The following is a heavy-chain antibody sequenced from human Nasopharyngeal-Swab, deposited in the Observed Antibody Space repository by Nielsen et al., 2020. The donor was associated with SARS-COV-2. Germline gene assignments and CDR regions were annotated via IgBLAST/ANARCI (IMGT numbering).Heavy chain of an antibody. V-gene: IGHV4-38-2*01. CDR3: ARAVEMAAILDY. J-gene: IGHJ4*02. CDR1: GGSFSGYY. D-gene: IGHD5-24*01. CDR2: IYHSGCT. Sequence: SQTLSLTCAVYGGSFSGYYWGWTRQPPGKGLEWIGSIYHSGCTYYNPSLKSRVTLSIDTSKNQFSLKLSSVTAADTAVYYCARAVEMAAILDYWGQGTLVTVSS.